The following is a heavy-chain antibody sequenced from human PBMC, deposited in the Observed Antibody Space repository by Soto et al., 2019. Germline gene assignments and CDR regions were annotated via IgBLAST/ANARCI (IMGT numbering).Heavy chain of an antibody. D-gene: IGHD4-17*01. Sequence: QLVVSGGGLVQPGGSLRLSCAASGFTFSHAWMNWVRQAPGKGLEWVGRIKSKTDGGTIDYAAPVKGRFTISRADSENTLYLQMNSLKTEDTAVYYCTASYRDYVGSAFDIWGQGTMVTVSS. CDR2: IKSKTDGGTI. CDR3: TASYRDYVGSAFDI. CDR1: GFTFSHAW. V-gene: IGHV3-15*07. J-gene: IGHJ3*02.